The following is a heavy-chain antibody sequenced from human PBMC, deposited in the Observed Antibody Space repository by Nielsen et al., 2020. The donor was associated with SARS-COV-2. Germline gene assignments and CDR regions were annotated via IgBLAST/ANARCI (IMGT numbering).Heavy chain of an antibody. V-gene: IGHV3-30*18. J-gene: IGHJ4*02. CDR1: GFTFSSYG. CDR3: AKDGTEWGAMPFDY. Sequence: GESLKISCAASGFTFSSYGMHWVRQAPGKGLEWVAVISYDGSNKYYADSVKGRFTISRDNSKNTLYLQMNSLRAEDTAVYYCAKDGTEWGAMPFDYRGQGTLVTVSS. D-gene: IGHD3-16*01. CDR2: ISYDGSNK.